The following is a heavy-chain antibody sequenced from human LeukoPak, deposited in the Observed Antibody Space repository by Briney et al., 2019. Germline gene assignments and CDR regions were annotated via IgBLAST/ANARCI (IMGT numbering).Heavy chain of an antibody. Sequence: GGSLRLSCVSSGFSFSNYAMSWVRQAPGKGLEWVLSSGSGGSTHYADSVKGRFTISRDKTKNTLYLQMNSLRAEDTAVYYCAKSAYYDASGYYREYYFDYWGQGTLVTVSS. V-gene: IGHV3-23*01. D-gene: IGHD3-22*01. J-gene: IGHJ4*02. CDR1: GFSFSNYA. CDR2: SGSGGST. CDR3: AKSAYYDASGYYREYYFDY.